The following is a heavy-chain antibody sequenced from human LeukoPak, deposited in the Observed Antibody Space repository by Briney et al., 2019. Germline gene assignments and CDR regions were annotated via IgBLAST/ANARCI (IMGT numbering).Heavy chain of an antibody. V-gene: IGHV3-30*02. J-gene: IGHJ4*02. CDR2: IRYDGSNK. Sequence: GGSLRLSCAASGFTFSSYGMHWVRQAPGKGLEWVAFIRYDGSNKYYADSVKGRFTISRDNSKNTLYLQMNSLRAEDTAVYYCAKENDIGVVYYFDYWGQGTLVTVSS. D-gene: IGHD2-2*01. CDR1: GFTFSSYG. CDR3: AKENDIGVVYYFDY.